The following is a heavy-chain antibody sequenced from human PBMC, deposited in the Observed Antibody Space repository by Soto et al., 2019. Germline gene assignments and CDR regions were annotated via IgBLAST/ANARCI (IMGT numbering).Heavy chain of an antibody. V-gene: IGHV3-23*01. Sequence: PGGSLRLSCAASGFTFSSYAMSWVRQAPGKGLEWVSAISGSGGSTYYADSVKGRFTISRDNSKNTLYLQMNSLRAEDTAVYYCAKDLQLGYCSGGSCYSDYWGQGTLVTVSS. CDR1: GFTFSSYA. J-gene: IGHJ4*02. D-gene: IGHD2-15*01. CDR3: AKDLQLGYCSGGSCYSDY. CDR2: ISGSGGST.